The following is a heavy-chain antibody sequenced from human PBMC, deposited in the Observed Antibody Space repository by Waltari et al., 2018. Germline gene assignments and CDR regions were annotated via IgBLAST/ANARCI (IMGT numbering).Heavy chain of an antibody. CDR2: IWYDGSNK. J-gene: IGHJ3*02. D-gene: IGHD5-18*01. Sequence: QVQLVESGGGVVQPGRSLRLSCAASGFTFSSYGMHWVRQAPGKGLEWVAVIWYDGSNKYYADSVKGRFTISRDNSKNTLYLQMNSLRAEDTAMYYCRSVDTAKSDAFDIWGQGTMVTVSS. CDR3: RSVDTAKSDAFDI. CDR1: GFTFSSYG. V-gene: IGHV3-33*08.